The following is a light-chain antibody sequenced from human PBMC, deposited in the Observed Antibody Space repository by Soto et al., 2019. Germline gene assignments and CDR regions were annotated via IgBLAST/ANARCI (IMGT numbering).Light chain of an antibody. CDR3: ETWDTNTRV. Sequence: QLVLTQSSSASASLGSSVKLTCTLSSGHSNYIIARHQQQPGKAPRYLLKLEGSGSYSKGSGVPDRFSGSTSGTDRYLTISNLQSEDEADYYCETWDTNTRVFGGGTKVTVL. V-gene: IGLV4-60*03. CDR2: LEGSGSY. CDR1: SGHSNYI. J-gene: IGLJ2*01.